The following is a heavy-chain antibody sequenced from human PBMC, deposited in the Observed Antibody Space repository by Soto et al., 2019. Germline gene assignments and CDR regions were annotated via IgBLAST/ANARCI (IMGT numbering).Heavy chain of an antibody. CDR1: GFTFSSYA. CDR3: AKDRRYSSGWYGVGDNWFDP. V-gene: IGHV3-23*01. J-gene: IGHJ5*02. Sequence: GGSLRLSCAASGFTFSSYAMSWVRQAPGKGLEWVSAISGSGGSTYYADSVKGRFTISRDNSKNTLYLQMNSLRAEDTAVYYCAKDRRYSSGWYGVGDNWFDPWGQGTLVTVSS. CDR2: ISGSGGST. D-gene: IGHD6-19*01.